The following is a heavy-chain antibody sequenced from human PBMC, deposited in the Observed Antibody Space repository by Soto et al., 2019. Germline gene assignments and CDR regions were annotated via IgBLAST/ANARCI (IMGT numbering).Heavy chain of an antibody. V-gene: IGHV3-48*01. CDR3: ARDHLYSFDY. CDR1: GFTFSDYS. CDR2: IRGSSII. Sequence: GGSLRLSCAASGFTFSDYSMNWVRQAPGKGLEWVSYIRGSSIIQYADSVKGRFTISRDNARTSLYLQMNSLRAEDTAVYYCARDHLYSFDYWGQGALVTVSS. D-gene: IGHD2-2*02. J-gene: IGHJ4*02.